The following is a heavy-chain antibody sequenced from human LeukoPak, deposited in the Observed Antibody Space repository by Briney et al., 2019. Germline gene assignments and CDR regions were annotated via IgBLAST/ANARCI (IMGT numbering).Heavy chain of an antibody. J-gene: IGHJ2*01. CDR1: GFTFSSYA. V-gene: IGHV3-30-3*01. D-gene: IGHD6-19*01. CDR3: ARKIGGAGAGNWYFDL. Sequence: GGTLRLSCAVSGFTFSSYAMHWVRQAPGKGLEWVGVMSYDGSNKYYADSVKGRFTISRDNSKNTLYLQMNSLRAEDTAVYFCARKIGGAGAGNWYFDLWGRGTLVIVSS. CDR2: MSYDGSNK.